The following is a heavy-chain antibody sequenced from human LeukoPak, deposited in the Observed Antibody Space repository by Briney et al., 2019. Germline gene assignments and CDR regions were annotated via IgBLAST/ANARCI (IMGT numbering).Heavy chain of an antibody. D-gene: IGHD4-23*01. J-gene: IGHJ4*02. CDR2: ISGSGDGT. CDR3: ATNSPREGYYFDY. CDR1: GFTFSSYA. V-gene: IGHV3-23*01. Sequence: GGSLRFSCAASGFTFSSYAMSWVRQAPGKGLEWVSSISGSGDGTYYTDSVKGRFTISRDNSKNTLYLQMNSLRAEDTAVYYCATNSPREGYYFDYWGQGTLVTVSS.